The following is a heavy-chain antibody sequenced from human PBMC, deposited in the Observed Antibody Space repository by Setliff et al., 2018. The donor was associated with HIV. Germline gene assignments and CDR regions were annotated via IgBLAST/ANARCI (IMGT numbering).Heavy chain of an antibody. Sequence: VGSLRLSCAASGFTFSAHGMHWVRQAPGKGLEWVTFINYDDNYEYYADSVKGRFTISRDNSKSTVDLQMTSLTAEDTAVYYCAREALSRDGYSYFDYWGQGTLVTVSS. CDR1: GFTFSAHG. CDR3: AREALSRDGYSYFDY. CDR2: INYDDNYE. V-gene: IGHV3-30*02. J-gene: IGHJ4*02. D-gene: IGHD5-12*01.